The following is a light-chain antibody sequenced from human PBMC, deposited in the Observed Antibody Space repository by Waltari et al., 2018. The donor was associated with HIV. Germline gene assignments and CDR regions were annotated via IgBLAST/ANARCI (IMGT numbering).Light chain of an antibody. CDR3: AAWDDSLNGPV. CDR1: SSNIGSNT. Sequence: QSVLTQPPSASGTPGQRVTISCSGSSSNIGSNTVNWYQQLPGTAPKLLIYSNNQPPSGVPDRFSGSKSGTSASLAIIGLQSEDEADYYCAAWDDSLNGPVFGGGTKLTVL. V-gene: IGLV1-44*01. CDR2: SNN. J-gene: IGLJ3*02.